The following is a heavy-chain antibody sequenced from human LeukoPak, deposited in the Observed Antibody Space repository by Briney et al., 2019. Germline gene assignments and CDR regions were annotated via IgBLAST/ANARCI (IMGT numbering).Heavy chain of an antibody. CDR2: IKQDGSEK. CDR3: ARGLFMAAAGFDY. J-gene: IGHJ4*02. CDR1: GFTFSSYW. D-gene: IGHD6-13*01. Sequence: GGSLRLSCAASGFTFSSYWMSWVRQAPGKGLEWVANIKQDGSEKYYVDSVKGRFTISRDNAKNSLYLQMNSLRAEDTAVYYCARGLFMAAAGFDYWGQGTLVTVSS. V-gene: IGHV3-7*01.